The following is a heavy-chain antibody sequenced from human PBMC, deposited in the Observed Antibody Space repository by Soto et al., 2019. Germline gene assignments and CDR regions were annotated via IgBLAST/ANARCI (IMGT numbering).Heavy chain of an antibody. CDR2: INAGNGNT. D-gene: IGHD1-26*01. Sequence: GASVKVSCKASGYTFTSYAMHWVRQAPGQRLEWMGWINAGNGNTKYSQKFQGRVTITRDTSASTAYMELSSLRSEDTAVYYCARDRGTGGSYQGYWGQGTLVTVSS. CDR3: ARDRGTGGSYQGY. J-gene: IGHJ4*02. CDR1: GYTFTSYA. V-gene: IGHV1-3*01.